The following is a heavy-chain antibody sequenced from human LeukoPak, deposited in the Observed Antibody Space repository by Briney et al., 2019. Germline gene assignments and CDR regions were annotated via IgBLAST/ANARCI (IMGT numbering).Heavy chain of an antibody. V-gene: IGHV3-74*01. CDR1: GFTFGNYW. CDR2: INTGGSTI. D-gene: IGHD4-17*01. Sequence: GGSLTLSCAASGFTFGNYWMHWVRQVPGKGLVWVSRINTGGSTITYADSVRRRFTISRDTAKNKAYLQMSRPRAEDAAFYYCARGDYGDYFDYWGQGTLIIVSS. CDR3: ARGDYGDYFDY. J-gene: IGHJ4*01.